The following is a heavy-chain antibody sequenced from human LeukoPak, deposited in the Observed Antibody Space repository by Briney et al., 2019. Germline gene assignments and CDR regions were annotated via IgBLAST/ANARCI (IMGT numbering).Heavy chain of an antibody. CDR1: GFTFKNYA. CDR3: VKSRGLAAAGHYYGMDV. Sequence: GGSLRLSCSASGFTFKNYATHWVRQAPGKGLEYVSGISSNGRSPYYADSVNGRFAISRDNSKNMVYLQVSSLRLEDTAVYYCVKSRGLAAAGHYYGMDVWGQGTTVTVSS. CDR2: ISSNGRSP. V-gene: IGHV3-64D*06. D-gene: IGHD6-19*01. J-gene: IGHJ6*02.